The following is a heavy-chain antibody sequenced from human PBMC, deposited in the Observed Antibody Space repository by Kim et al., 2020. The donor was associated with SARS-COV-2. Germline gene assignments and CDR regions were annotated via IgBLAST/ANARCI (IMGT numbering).Heavy chain of an antibody. CDR3: VRDRMGGAFDI. CDR1: VFPFLSSS. Sequence: GGSLRLSCATSVFPFLSSSLPFFLLSPCPCLSWLSFITKSSTTIYYANSVKGRFTISRDNAKNSLYLQMNSLRDEDSALYYCVRDRMGGAFDIWGQGTM. CDR2: ITKSSTTI. V-gene: IGHV3-48*02. D-gene: IGHD3-16*01. J-gene: IGHJ3*02.